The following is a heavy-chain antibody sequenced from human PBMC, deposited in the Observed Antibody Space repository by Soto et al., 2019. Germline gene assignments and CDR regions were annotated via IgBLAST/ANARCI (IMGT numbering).Heavy chain of an antibody. CDR2: IYYSGST. V-gene: IGHV4-59*01. CDR3: ARALGGRRFFDY. CDR1: GGSISSYY. D-gene: IGHD6-25*01. J-gene: IGHJ4*02. Sequence: QVQLQESGPGLVKPSETLSLTCTVSGGSISSYYWSWIRQPPGKGLEWIGYIYYSGSTNYNPSLKSRVTISVDTSKNQFSLKLSSVTAADTAVYYCARALGGRRFFDYWGQGTLVTVSS.